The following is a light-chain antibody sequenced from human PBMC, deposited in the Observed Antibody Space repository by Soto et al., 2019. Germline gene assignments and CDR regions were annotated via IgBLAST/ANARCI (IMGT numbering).Light chain of an antibody. CDR2: GAS. CDR1: QSVSSSY. V-gene: IGKV3-20*01. CDR3: QQYGSSPGFT. J-gene: IGKJ3*01. Sequence: EIVLTQSPGTLSLSPGERATLSCRASQSVSSSYLAWYQQKPGQAPRLLIYGASSRATGIPDRFSGSGSETDFTLTLSRLEPEDFAVYYCQQYGSSPGFTFGPGTKVDIK.